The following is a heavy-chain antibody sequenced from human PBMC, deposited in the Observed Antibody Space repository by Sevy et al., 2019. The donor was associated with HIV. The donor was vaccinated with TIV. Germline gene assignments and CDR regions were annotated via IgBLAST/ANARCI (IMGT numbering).Heavy chain of an antibody. D-gene: IGHD1-26*01. V-gene: IGHV3-30*18. Sequence: GGSLRLSCAASGFTFSSYGMHWVRQAPGKGLEWVAVISYDGSNKYYADSVKGRFTISRYNSKNTLYLQMNSLRAEDTAVYYCAKDRMGLVGATQYFDYWGQGTLVTVSS. CDR3: AKDRMGLVGATQYFDY. J-gene: IGHJ4*02. CDR1: GFTFSSYG. CDR2: ISYDGSNK.